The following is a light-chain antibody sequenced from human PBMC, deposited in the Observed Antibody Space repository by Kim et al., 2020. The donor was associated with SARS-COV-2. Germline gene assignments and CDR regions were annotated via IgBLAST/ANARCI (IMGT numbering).Light chain of an antibody. CDR1: QTISTY. CDR2: GAS. Sequence: ASVGDRVTITCRASQTISTYLNWYQLKPGKAPKLLIYGASSLQSGVPSRFSGSGSGTDFTLTISSLQPEDFATYYCQQSSSTPLTFGGGTKVEIK. CDR3: QQSSSTPLT. V-gene: IGKV1-39*01. J-gene: IGKJ4*01.